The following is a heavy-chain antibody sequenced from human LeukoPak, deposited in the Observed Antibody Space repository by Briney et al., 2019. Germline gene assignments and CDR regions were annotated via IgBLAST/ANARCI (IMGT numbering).Heavy chain of an antibody. D-gene: IGHD5-24*01. CDR1: GGSFSGYY. V-gene: IGHV4-34*01. J-gene: IGHJ4*02. CDR3: ARHGLIATINAYFDY. CDR2: INHSGST. Sequence: SETLSLTCAVYGGSFSGYYWSWIRQPPGKGLEWIGEINHSGSTNYNPSLKSRVTISVDTSKNQFSLKLSSVTAADTAVYYCARHGLIATINAYFDYWGQGTLVTVSS.